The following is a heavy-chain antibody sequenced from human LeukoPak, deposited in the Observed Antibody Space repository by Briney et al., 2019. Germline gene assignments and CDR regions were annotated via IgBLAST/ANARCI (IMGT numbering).Heavy chain of an antibody. Sequence: KTSETLSLTCAVSGYSISSGYYWGCIRPPPGKGLEWIGSIYHSGSTYYNPSLKSRVTISVDTSKNQFSLKLSSVTAADTAVYYCARVGYDFWSGYYFDYWGQGTLVTVSS. CDR3: ARVGYDFWSGYYFDY. J-gene: IGHJ4*02. CDR1: GYSISSGYY. CDR2: IYHSGST. V-gene: IGHV4-38-2*01. D-gene: IGHD3-3*01.